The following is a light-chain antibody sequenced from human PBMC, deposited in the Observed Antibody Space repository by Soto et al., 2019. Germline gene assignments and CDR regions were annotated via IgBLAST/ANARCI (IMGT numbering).Light chain of an antibody. CDR3: QSYDSSLSVLHV. CDR2: GDN. J-gene: IGLJ1*01. CDR1: SSNIGAGYD. Sequence: QSVLTQPPSVSGAPGQRVTISCTGSSSNIGAGYDVHWYQQLPGRAPKLLIYGDNNRPSGVTDRFSGSKSGTSDSLAITGLQAAYDADYYCQSYDSSLSVLHVFGTGTKLTVL. V-gene: IGLV1-40*01.